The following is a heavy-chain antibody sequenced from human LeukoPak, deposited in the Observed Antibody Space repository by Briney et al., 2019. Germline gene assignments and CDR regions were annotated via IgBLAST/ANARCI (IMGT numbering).Heavy chain of an antibody. J-gene: IGHJ4*02. D-gene: IGHD6-19*01. CDR1: GFTFSSYW. CDR2: INQDGSDE. V-gene: IGHV3-7*03. Sequence: PGGTLRLSCAASGFTFSSYWMTWVRQAQGKGLEWVANINQDGSDEYYVDSRKGRFTISRDNAKNSLYLQMNSLKTEDTAVYYCARGDSSGWGLDYWGLGTLVTVSS. CDR3: ARGDSSGWGLDY.